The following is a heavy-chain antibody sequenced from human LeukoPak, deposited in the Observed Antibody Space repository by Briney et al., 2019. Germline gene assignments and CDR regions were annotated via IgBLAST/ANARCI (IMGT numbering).Heavy chain of an antibody. V-gene: IGHV3-23*01. D-gene: IGHD5-24*01. CDR2: ISGSGGST. CDR1: GFTFSSYA. J-gene: IGHJ4*02. CDR3: AKTPKRWLQLTFDY. Sequence: GGSLRLSCAASGFTFSSYAMSWVRQAPGKGLEWVSAISGSGGSTYYAGSVKGRFTISRDNSKNTLYLQMNSLRAEDTAVYYCAKTPKRWLQLTFDYWGQGTLVTVSS.